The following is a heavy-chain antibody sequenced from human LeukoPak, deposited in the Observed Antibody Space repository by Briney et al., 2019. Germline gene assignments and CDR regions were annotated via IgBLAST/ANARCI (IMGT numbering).Heavy chain of an antibody. CDR3: ARAPEIAVAGLYYFDY. J-gene: IGHJ4*02. D-gene: IGHD6-19*01. Sequence: ASVKVSCKASGYTFTSYGISWVRQAPGQGLEWMGWISAYNGNTNYAQKLQGRVTMTTVTSTSTAYMELRSLRSDDTAVYYCARAPEIAVAGLYYFDYWGQGTLVTVSS. CDR1: GYTFTSYG. CDR2: ISAYNGNT. V-gene: IGHV1-18*01.